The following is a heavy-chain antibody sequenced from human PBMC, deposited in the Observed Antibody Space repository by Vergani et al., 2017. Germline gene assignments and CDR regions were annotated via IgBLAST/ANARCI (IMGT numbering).Heavy chain of an antibody. CDR1: GDSVISTDYH. D-gene: IGHD2-15*01. V-gene: IGHV4-39*01. Sequence: QVQLQESGPGLVKPSETLSLTCTVSGDSVISTDYHWGWIRQPPGKGLEWIGSMDYSGITSYNPSLESRISISFETPKNQFSLSLTSVTAADTALYYCASKRGACRAAYCHSYDFWGPGTLVGVSS. CDR3: ASKRGACRAAYCHSYDF. J-gene: IGHJ4*02. CDR2: MDYSGIT.